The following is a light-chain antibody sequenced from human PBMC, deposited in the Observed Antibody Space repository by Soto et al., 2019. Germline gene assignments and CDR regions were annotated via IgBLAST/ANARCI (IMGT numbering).Light chain of an antibody. J-gene: IGLJ1*01. V-gene: IGLV2-14*01. CDR2: DVS. Sequence: QSALTQPASVSGSPGQSITISCTGTSSDVGGYNNVSWYQQHPGKAPKLLIYDVSNLPSGVSNRFSGSNSGNTASLTISGLQADDEADYYCSSYTSSITLYVFGTGTKLTVL. CDR3: SSYTSSITLYV. CDR1: SSDVGGYNN.